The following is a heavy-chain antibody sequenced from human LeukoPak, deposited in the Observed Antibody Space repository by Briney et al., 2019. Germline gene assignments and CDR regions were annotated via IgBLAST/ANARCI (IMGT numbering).Heavy chain of an antibody. Sequence: GRSLRLSCVGSGFRFDDYGMHWVRQAPGKGLEWVAGMSWNSVTIEYGDSVKGRFTISRENARNSLFLQMNSLTVEDTALYYCAKSGPDTTMLHGFDKWGQGTLVAVSS. CDR2: MSWNSVTI. D-gene: IGHD5-18*01. J-gene: IGHJ4*02. CDR1: GFRFDDYG. CDR3: AKSGPDTTMLHGFDK. V-gene: IGHV3-9*01.